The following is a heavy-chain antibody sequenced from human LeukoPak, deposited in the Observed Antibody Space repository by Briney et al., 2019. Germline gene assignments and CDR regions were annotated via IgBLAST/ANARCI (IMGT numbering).Heavy chain of an antibody. V-gene: IGHV1-69*06. CDR3: ARPGSSSWTDRYYYYMDV. CDR1: GGTFSSYA. D-gene: IGHD6-13*01. CDR2: IIPIFGTA. Sequence: ASVKVSCKASGGTFSSYAISWVRQAPGQGLEWMGGIIPIFGTANYAQKFQGRVTITADKSTSTAYMELSSLRSEDTAVYYCARPGSSSWTDRYYYYMDVWGKGTTVTVSS. J-gene: IGHJ6*03.